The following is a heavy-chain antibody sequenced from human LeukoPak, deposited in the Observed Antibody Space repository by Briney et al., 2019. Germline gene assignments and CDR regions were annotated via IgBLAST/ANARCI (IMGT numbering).Heavy chain of an antibody. V-gene: IGHV3-21*01. CDR2: ISSSSSYI. J-gene: IGHJ4*02. Sequence: GGSLRLSCAASGFTFSSYSMNWVRQAPGKGLEWVSSISSSSSYIYYADSVKGRFTISRDNAKNSLYLQMNSLRAEDTAVYYCARYSGSYPEADYWGQGTLVTVSS. D-gene: IGHD1-26*01. CDR3: ARYSGSYPEADY. CDR1: GFTFSSYS.